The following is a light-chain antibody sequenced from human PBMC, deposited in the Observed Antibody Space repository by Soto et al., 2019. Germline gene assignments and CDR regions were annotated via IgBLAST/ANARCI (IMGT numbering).Light chain of an antibody. CDR2: DAS. CDR3: HQYDNLPLT. V-gene: IGKV1-33*01. J-gene: IGKJ4*01. Sequence: DIQVTQSPSSLSVSAGDRVTITCQASQDISNFLNWYQQKPGKAPNLLIYDASNLETGVPSRFSGSGSGTDFTFTITSLQPEDAAAYFCHQYDNLPLTFGGGTKVDIK. CDR1: QDISNF.